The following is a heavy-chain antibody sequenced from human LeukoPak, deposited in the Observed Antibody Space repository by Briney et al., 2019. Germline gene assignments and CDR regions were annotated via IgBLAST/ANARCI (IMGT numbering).Heavy chain of an antibody. CDR1: VFTFSNYW. V-gene: IGHV3-7*05. Sequence: GGPLRLSCAASVFTFSNYWMGWVRQAPGKGLEWVANIKEDGRQTYYVDSVKGRFTVSRDNAKHSMFLQTSSLRAEDTAMYYCARHGSYNFDFWGQGTLVTVSS. D-gene: IGHD1-26*01. J-gene: IGHJ4*02. CDR3: ARHGSYNFDF. CDR2: IKEDGRQT.